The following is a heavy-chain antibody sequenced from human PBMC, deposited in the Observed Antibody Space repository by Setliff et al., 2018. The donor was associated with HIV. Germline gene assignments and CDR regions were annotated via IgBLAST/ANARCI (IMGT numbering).Heavy chain of an antibody. Sequence: SETLSLTCTISGGPFGVYRWSWIRQSAGRGLEWIGRIDSSGTTDYKPSLKGRVAISVDTSRNQFSLRVTSVTAADTAVYFCAGDRHSSGLGSYGPWGPGTLVTVSS. CDR2: IDSSGTT. J-gene: IGHJ5*02. V-gene: IGHV4-4*07. CDR3: AGDRHSSGLGSYGP. CDR1: GGPFGVYR. D-gene: IGHD3-10*01.